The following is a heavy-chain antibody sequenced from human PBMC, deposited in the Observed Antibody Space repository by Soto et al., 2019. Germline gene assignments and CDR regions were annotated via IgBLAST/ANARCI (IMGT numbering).Heavy chain of an antibody. J-gene: IGHJ5*02. CDR3: ARDERYCSGGSCYSGGWFDP. Sequence: QVQLVQSGAEVKKPGASVKVSCKASGYTFTSYYMHWVRQAPGQGLEWMGIINPSGGSTSYAQKFQGRVTMTRDTSTSTVYMELSSLRSEDTAVYYCARDERYCSGGSCYSGGWFDPWGQGTLVTVSS. D-gene: IGHD2-15*01. V-gene: IGHV1-46*01. CDR1: GYTFTSYY. CDR2: INPSGGST.